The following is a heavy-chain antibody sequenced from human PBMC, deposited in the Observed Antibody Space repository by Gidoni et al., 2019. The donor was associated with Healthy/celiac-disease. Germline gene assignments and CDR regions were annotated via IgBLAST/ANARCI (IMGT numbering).Heavy chain of an antibody. V-gene: IGHV3-49*03. CDR3: TRGVGVGFGEFDY. D-gene: IGHD3-10*01. CDR2: IRSKAYGGTT. Sequence: EVQLVESGGGLVQPGRSLRLSCTASGFTFGDYAMSWFRQAPGTGLEWVFLIRSKAYGGTTEYAASVKGRFTISRDDSKSIAYLQMNSLKTEDTAVYYCTRGVGVGFGEFDYWGQGTLVTVSS. CDR1: GFTFGDYA. J-gene: IGHJ4*02.